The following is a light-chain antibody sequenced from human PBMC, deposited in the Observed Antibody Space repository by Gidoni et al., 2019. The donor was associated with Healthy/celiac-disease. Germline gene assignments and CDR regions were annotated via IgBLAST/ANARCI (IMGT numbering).Light chain of an antibody. V-gene: IGKV1-27*01. Sequence: QSPSSLSASVGDRVTITCRVSQRISSYLNWYRQKPGKVPKLLIYSASNLQSGVPSRFSGSGSGTDFTLTISSLQPEDVATYYGKRTYNALWTFGQGTKVEIK. CDR2: SAS. J-gene: IGKJ1*01. CDR1: QRISSY. CDR3: KRTYNALWT.